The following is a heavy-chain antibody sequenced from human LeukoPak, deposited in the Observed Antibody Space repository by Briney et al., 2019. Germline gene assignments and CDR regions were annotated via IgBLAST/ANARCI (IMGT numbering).Heavy chain of an antibody. J-gene: IGHJ4*02. CDR2: ITSGGGST. Sequence: GGSLRLSCVASGFTFSIYDMTWVRQAPGKGLEWVSGITSGGGSTFYADSVKGRFTISRDNAKNTVYLQMNSLRAEDTAVYYCARREAGSIDYWGQGTLVTVSS. CDR3: ARREAGSIDY. D-gene: IGHD6-19*01. CDR1: GFTFSIYD. V-gene: IGHV3-23*01.